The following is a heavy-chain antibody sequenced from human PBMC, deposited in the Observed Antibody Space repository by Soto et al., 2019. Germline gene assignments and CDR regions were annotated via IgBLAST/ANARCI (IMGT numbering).Heavy chain of an antibody. Sequence: GGSLRLSCTASGFPFTSYRMTGVRQSSGKGLEWVDNIKQDGGEKYYVGSVKGRFTISRDNAENSLYLQLDSLRAEDAAVYYCARGAFPTWGTYPLDYWGQGTLVTVSS. CDR2: IKQDGGEK. J-gene: IGHJ4*02. CDR1: GFPFTSYR. CDR3: ARGAFPTWGTYPLDY. V-gene: IGHV3-7*04. D-gene: IGHD3-16*02.